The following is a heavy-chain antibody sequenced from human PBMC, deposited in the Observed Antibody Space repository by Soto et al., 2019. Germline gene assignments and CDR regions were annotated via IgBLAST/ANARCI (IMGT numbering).Heavy chain of an antibody. Sequence: SETLSLTCAVSGGSISSSNWWSWVRQPPGKGLEWIGEIYHSGSTNYNPSLKSRVTISVDKSKNQFSLKLSSVTAADTAVYYCARELENTAMVPYWYFDLWGRGTLVTVSS. CDR3: ARELENTAMVPYWYFDL. J-gene: IGHJ2*01. V-gene: IGHV4-4*02. CDR2: IYHSGST. CDR1: GGSISSSNW. D-gene: IGHD5-18*01.